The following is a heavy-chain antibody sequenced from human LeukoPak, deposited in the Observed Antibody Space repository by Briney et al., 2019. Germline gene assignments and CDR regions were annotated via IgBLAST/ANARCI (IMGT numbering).Heavy chain of an antibody. J-gene: IGHJ5*02. D-gene: IGHD6-19*01. V-gene: IGHV3-30*02. CDR2: IRYDGSNK. Sequence: GGSLRLSCAASGFTFSSYGMHWVRQAPGKGLEWVAFIRYDGSNKYYADSVKGRFTISRDNSKNTLYLQMNSLRAEDTAVYYCAREQWLVSWFDPWGQGTLVTVSS. CDR3: AREQWLVSWFDP. CDR1: GFTFSSYG.